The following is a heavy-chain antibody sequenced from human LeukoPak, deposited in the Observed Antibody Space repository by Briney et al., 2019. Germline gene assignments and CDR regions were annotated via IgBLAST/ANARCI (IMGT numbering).Heavy chain of an antibody. Sequence: GRSLRLSCVASGFTFSSYAMGWVRQAPGKRPEWVSSLTDSGGTTYYVDSVKGRFTISRDNSKNTLYLHMNSLRAEDTAMYYCAKKRDAFDIWGQGTVVAVSS. D-gene: IGHD5-24*01. J-gene: IGHJ3*02. CDR2: LTDSGGTT. V-gene: IGHV3-23*01. CDR1: GFTFSSYA. CDR3: AKKRDAFDI.